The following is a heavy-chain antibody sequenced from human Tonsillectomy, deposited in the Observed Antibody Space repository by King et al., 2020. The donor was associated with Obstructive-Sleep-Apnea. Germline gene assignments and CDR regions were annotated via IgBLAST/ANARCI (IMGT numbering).Heavy chain of an antibody. D-gene: IGHD1-26*01. Sequence: VQLVESGGGLVRPGGSLRLSCAASGFTFRSYAMSWVRQAPGKGLEWVSDISGAGGTTYYADSVKGRFTISRDNSQNTLHLQMNSLRVEDTAVYYCAKGGSGSFEYYFDYWGQGTLVTVSS. CDR1: GFTFRSYA. J-gene: IGHJ4*01. CDR3: AKGGSGSFEYYFDY. V-gene: IGHV3-23*04. CDR2: ISGAGGTT.